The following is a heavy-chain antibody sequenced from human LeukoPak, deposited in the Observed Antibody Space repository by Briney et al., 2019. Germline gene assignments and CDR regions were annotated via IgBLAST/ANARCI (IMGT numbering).Heavy chain of an antibody. V-gene: IGHV3-30*18. Sequence: PGGSLRLSCAASGFTFSSYSMNWVRQAPGKGLEWVAFISYDGSNRYYADSVKGRFTISRDNSKNTLYLQMNSLRAEDTAVYYCAKGGYSSSPRIDYWGQGTLVTVSS. J-gene: IGHJ4*02. D-gene: IGHD6-6*01. CDR1: GFTFSSYS. CDR3: AKGGYSSSPRIDY. CDR2: ISYDGSNR.